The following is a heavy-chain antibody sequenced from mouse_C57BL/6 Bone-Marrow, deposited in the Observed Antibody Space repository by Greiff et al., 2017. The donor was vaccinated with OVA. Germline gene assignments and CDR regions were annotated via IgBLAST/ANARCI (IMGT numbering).Heavy chain of an antibody. D-gene: IGHD2-4*01. Sequence: EVQRVESGPGLVKPSQSLSLTCSVTGYSITSGYYWNWIRQFPGNKLEWMGYISYDGSNNYNPSLKNRISITRDTSKNQFFLKLNSVTTEDTATYYCARGYDYDEGYWYFDVWGTGTTVTVSS. J-gene: IGHJ1*03. V-gene: IGHV3-6*01. CDR3: ARGYDYDEGYWYFDV. CDR1: GYSITSGYY. CDR2: ISYDGSN.